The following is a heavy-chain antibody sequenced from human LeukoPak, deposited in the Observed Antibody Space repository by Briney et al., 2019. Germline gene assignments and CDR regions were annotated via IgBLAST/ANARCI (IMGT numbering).Heavy chain of an antibody. CDR3: ARARHTLDTAMVTEARWFDP. D-gene: IGHD5-18*01. V-gene: IGHV4-34*01. CDR2: INHSGST. J-gene: IGHJ5*02. Sequence: PSETLSLTCAVYGGSFSGYYWSWIRQPPGKGLEWIGEINHSGSTNYNPSLKSRVTISVDTSKNQFSLKLSSVTAADTAVYYCARARHTLDTAMVTEARWFDPWGQGTLVTVSS. CDR1: GGSFSGYY.